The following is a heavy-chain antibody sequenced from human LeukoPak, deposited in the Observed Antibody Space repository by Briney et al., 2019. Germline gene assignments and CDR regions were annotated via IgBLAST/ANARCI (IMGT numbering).Heavy chain of an antibody. D-gene: IGHD1-14*01. J-gene: IGHJ6*03. CDR3: ARVGPWVNPDYYYYMDV. CDR1: GFAVSSYY. V-gene: IGHV3-66*01. Sequence: GGSLRLSCAASGFAVSSYYMSWVRQAPGQGLDWVSILYSGGSAFYSDSVKGRFSISRDNAKNSLYLQMNSLRAEDTAVYYCARVGPWVNPDYYYYMDVWGKGTTVTVSS. CDR2: LYSGGSA.